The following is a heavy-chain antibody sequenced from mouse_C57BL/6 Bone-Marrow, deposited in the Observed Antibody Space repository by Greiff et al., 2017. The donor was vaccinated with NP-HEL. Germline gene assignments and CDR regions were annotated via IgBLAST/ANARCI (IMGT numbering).Heavy chain of an antibody. CDR1: GFTFTDYY. CDR2: IRNKANGYTT. V-gene: IGHV7-3*01. CDR3: ARSIYYDYADDPFYAMGY. Sequence: EVHLVESGGGLVQPGGSLSLSCAASGFTFTDYYMSWVRQPPGKALEWLGFIRNKANGYTTEYSASVKGRFTISRDNSQSILYLQMNALRAEDSATYYCARSIYYDYADDPFYAMGYWGQGTSVTVSS. D-gene: IGHD2-4*01. J-gene: IGHJ4*01.